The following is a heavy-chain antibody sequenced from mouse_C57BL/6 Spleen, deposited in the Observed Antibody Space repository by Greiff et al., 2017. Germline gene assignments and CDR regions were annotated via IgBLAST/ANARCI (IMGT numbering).Heavy chain of an antibody. CDR1: GYAFSSSW. CDR2: IYPGDGDT. J-gene: IGHJ4*01. Sequence: QVQLQQSGPELVKPGASVKISCKASGYAFSSSWMNWVKQRPGKGLEWIGRIYPGDGDTNYNGKFKGKATLTADKSSSTAYMQLSSLTSEDSAVYFCARSGWNYWGQGTSVTVSS. CDR3: ARSGWNY. D-gene: IGHD2-3*01. V-gene: IGHV1-82*01.